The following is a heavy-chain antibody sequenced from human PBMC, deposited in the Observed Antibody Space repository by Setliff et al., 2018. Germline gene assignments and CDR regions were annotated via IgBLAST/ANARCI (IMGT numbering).Heavy chain of an antibody. J-gene: IGHJ4*02. D-gene: IGHD2-21*01. V-gene: IGHV3-23*01. CDR3: ATEKFPGDWGDY. CDR1: GFTFSSYA. CDR2: ISGSGGST. Sequence: SLRLSCAASGFTFSSYAMSWVRQAPGKGLEWVSAISGSGGSTYYADSVKGRFTISRDNAKNSLYLQMNSLRAEDTAVYYCATEKFPGDWGDYWGQGTLVTVSS.